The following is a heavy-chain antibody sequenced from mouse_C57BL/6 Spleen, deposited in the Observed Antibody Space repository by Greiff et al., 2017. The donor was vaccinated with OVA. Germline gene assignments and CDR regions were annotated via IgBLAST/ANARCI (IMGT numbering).Heavy chain of an antibody. CDR2: ISSGSSTI. CDR1: GFTFSDYG. D-gene: IGHD1-1*01. J-gene: IGHJ3*01. V-gene: IGHV5-17*01. CDR3: ARESHYYGSSYQAWFAY. Sequence: EVKLEESGGGLVKPGGSLKLSCAASGFTFSDYGMHWVRQAPEKGLEWVAYISSGSSTIYYADTVKGRFTISRDNAKNTLFLQMTSLRSEDTAMYYCARESHYYGSSYQAWFAYWGQGTLVTVSA.